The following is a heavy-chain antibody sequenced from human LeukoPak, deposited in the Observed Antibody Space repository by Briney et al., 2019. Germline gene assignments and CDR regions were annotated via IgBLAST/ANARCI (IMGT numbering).Heavy chain of an antibody. J-gene: IGHJ5*02. D-gene: IGHD4-17*01. V-gene: IGHV3-11*01. Sequence: AGGSLRLSCAASGFSFSDHYMSWIRQAPGEGLEWVSYISSSGSTKYYADSMKGRFTISRDNAKNSLYLQMNSLRAEDTAVYYCTRALTTVTVGWFDPWGQGTLVTVSS. CDR2: ISSSGSTK. CDR3: TRALTTVTVGWFDP. CDR1: GFSFSDHY.